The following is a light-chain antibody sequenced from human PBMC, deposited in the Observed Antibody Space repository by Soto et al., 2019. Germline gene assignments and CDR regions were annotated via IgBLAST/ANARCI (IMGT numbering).Light chain of an antibody. V-gene: IGKV3-20*01. J-gene: IGKJ1*01. Sequence: EIVLTQSPGTLSLSPGERATLSCRGSQSVSINDLAWYQQKPGQAPRVLIYGASIRATGIPDRFSGSGSGTVFTLTISRLEPEDFAVYYCQQYGRSSWTFGQGTKVEVQ. CDR3: QQYGRSSWT. CDR2: GAS. CDR1: QSVSIND.